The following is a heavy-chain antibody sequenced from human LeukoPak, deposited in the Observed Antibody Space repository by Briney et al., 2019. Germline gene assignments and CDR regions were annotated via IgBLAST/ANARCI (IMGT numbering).Heavy chain of an antibody. J-gene: IGHJ4*02. CDR2: INHSGYT. Sequence: SETLPLTCAVSGVAFSNYYWSWVRQSPRKELEWIVEINHSGYTNYNPSLKSRVTMSIDTSKNQISLMMTSVTAADTAVYYCTRAVAGHPDWGQGTLVTVSS. D-gene: IGHD6-19*01. CDR1: GVAFSNYY. CDR3: TRAVAGHPD. V-gene: IGHV4-34*01.